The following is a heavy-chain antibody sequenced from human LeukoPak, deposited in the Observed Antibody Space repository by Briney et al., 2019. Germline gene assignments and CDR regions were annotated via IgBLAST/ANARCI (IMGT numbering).Heavy chain of an antibody. CDR1: GYSISSGYY. CDR3: ARGGYYYDSGGVI. J-gene: IGHJ4*02. CDR2: IYHSGIT. Sequence: SETLSLTCTVSGYSISSGYYWGWIRQPPGKGLEWIGSIYHSGITYYNPSLKSRVTISVDTSKNQFSLKLSSVTAADTAVYYCARGGYYYDSGGVIWGQGTLVTVSS. D-gene: IGHD3-22*01. V-gene: IGHV4-38-2*02.